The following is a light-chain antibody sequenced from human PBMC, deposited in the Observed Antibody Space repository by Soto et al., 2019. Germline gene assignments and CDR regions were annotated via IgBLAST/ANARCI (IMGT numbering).Light chain of an antibody. Sequence: QSALTQPPSVSGAPGQRVTISCTGSSSNIGAGYDVHWYQQFPGTAPKLLIYANNNRPSGVPDRFSASKSGTSASLAITGLQADDEADYYCQSYDTNLIGVFRTGTKLTVL. CDR3: QSYDTNLIGV. J-gene: IGLJ1*01. CDR2: ANN. V-gene: IGLV1-40*01. CDR1: SSNIGAGYD.